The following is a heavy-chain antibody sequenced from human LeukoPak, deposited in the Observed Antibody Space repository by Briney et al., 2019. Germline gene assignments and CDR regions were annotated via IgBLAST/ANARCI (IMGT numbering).Heavy chain of an antibody. D-gene: IGHD6-13*01. CDR1: VGSFSGYY. CDR2: INHSGST. V-gene: IGHV4-34*01. J-gene: IGHJ4*02. CDR3: ARGEGASSWFHPNYFDY. Sequence: NPSETLSLTCAVYVGSFSGYYWSWIRQPPGKGLEWIGEINHSGSTNYNPSLKSRVTISVDTSKNQFSLKLSSVTAADTAVYYCARGEGASSWFHPNYFDYWGQGTLVTVSS.